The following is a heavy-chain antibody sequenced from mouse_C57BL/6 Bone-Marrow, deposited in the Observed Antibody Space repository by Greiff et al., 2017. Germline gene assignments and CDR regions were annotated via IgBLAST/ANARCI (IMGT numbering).Heavy chain of an antibody. D-gene: IGHD3-2*01. V-gene: IGHV15-2*01. CDR3: ARGTARGFDY. CDR1: DSEVFPIAF. CDR2: ILPSIGRT. Sequence: QVQLQQSGSELRSPGSSVKLSCKAFDSEVFPIAFLCWVRQKPGHGFEWIGGILPSIGRTIYGEKFVDKATLDADTLSNTSYLDRNSPTSEDSATYDCARGTARGFDYGGEGTTLTVSS. J-gene: IGHJ2*01.